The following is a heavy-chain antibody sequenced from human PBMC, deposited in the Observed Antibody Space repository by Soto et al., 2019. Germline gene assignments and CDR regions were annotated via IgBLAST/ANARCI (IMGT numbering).Heavy chain of an antibody. V-gene: IGHV1-3*01. J-gene: IGHJ5*02. CDR1: GYIFNNHA. CDR2: INAGNGNT. Sequence: ASVKVSCKASGYIFNNHAMHWVRQAPGQRLEWMGWINAGNGNTYYSQNFKDRVTFTRDTIATTVFMELTSLTSEDTAVYYCARDRWGMGYYVAWSDPWGKGPLVTVP. D-gene: IGHD3-10*02. CDR3: ARDRWGMGYYVAWSDP.